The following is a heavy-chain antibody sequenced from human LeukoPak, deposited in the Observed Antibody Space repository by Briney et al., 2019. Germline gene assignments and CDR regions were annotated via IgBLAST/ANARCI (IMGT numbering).Heavy chain of an antibody. J-gene: IGHJ5*02. CDR2: IYSGDST. Sequence: PGGSLRLYCAASGFTISSNNRNWVRQAPGRGLKWGSGIYSGDSTYYADYVKGRFTISRDNSKNTLYLQMNSLRAEDTAVYYCARTPKDGYNLGWFDPWGQGTLVTVSS. V-gene: IGHV3-53*01. CDR1: GFTISSNN. CDR3: ARTPKDGYNLGWFDP. D-gene: IGHD5-24*01.